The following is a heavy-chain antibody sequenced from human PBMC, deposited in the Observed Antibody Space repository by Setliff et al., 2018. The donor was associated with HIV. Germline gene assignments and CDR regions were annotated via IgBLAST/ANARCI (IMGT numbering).Heavy chain of an antibody. J-gene: IGHJ6*02. V-gene: IGHV3-23*01. CDR2: ISASGANT. CDR3: ARGRNRNYVVYGMDV. Sequence: HPGGSLRLSCAASGFTFSNYGLSWVRQASGRGLEWVSAISASGANTYYADSVRGRFTISRDNSKNTLYLQMNSLRAEDTAVYYCARGRNRNYVVYGMDVWGQGTTVTVSS. CDR1: GFTFSNYG. D-gene: IGHD1-7*01.